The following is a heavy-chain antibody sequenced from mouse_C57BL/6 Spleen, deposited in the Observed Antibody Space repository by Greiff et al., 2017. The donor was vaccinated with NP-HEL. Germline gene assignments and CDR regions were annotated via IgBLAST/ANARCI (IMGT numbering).Heavy chain of an antibody. CDR2: IYPGSGST. J-gene: IGHJ2*01. CDR3: ARGDNGNYGFDY. D-gene: IGHD2-1*01. Sequence: QVQLQQPGAELVKPGASVKMSCKASGYTFTSYWITWVKQRPGQGLEWIGDIYPGSGSTNYNEKFKSKATLTVDTSSSTAYMQLSSLTSEDSAVYYCARGDNGNYGFDYWGQGTTLTVSS. CDR1: GYTFTSYW. V-gene: IGHV1-55*01.